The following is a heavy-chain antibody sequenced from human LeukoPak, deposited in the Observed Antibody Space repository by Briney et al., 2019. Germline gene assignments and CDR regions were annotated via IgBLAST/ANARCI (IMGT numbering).Heavy chain of an antibody. Sequence: GASVKVSCKASGYTFTSYYMHWVRQAPGQGLEWMGIINPSGGSTSYAQKFQGRVTMTRDMSTSTVYMELSSLRSEDTAVYYCARGSAVAGHKTNYYYYYYMDVWGKGTTVTVSS. D-gene: IGHD6-19*01. CDR1: GYTFTSYY. V-gene: IGHV1-46*01. CDR2: INPSGGST. J-gene: IGHJ6*03. CDR3: ARGSAVAGHKTNYYYYYYMDV.